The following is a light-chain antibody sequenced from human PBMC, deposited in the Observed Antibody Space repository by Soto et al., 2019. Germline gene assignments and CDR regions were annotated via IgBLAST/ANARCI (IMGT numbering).Light chain of an antibody. V-gene: IGKV1-8*01. Sequence: AIRMTQSPSSFSASTGARVTITCRASQGISSYLAWYQQKPGKAPKLLIYAASTLQSGVPSRFSGSGSGTDFTLTISCLQSEDFATYYCQQYYSYQFTFGPGTKVYIK. CDR3: QQYYSYQFT. J-gene: IGKJ3*01. CDR2: AAS. CDR1: QGISSY.